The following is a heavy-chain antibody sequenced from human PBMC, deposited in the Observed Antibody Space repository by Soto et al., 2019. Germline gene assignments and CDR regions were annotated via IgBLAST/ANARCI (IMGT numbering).Heavy chain of an antibody. Sequence: QVQLVESGGGVVQPGTSLTLSCVTTGFSFSDFAMHWVRQAPGRGLEWVAVISGDGRVSFYADSVMGQFTISRDNSKNTVYLQLRYLTVEDTAVYYCVKDQISNYVYWYGMDVWGQGTTVAVSS. CDR3: VKDQISNYVYWYGMDV. D-gene: IGHD4-4*01. V-gene: IGHV3-30*18. CDR2: ISGDGRVS. CDR1: GFSFSDFA. J-gene: IGHJ6*02.